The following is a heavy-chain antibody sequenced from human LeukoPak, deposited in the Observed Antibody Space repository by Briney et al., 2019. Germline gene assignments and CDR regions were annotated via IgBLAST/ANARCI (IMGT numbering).Heavy chain of an antibody. CDR3: ARQIGDSSGYLFDY. J-gene: IGHJ4*02. CDR1: GGSININSYY. V-gene: IGHV4-39*01. D-gene: IGHD3-22*01. Sequence: PSETLSLTCTVSGGSININSYYWGWIRQPPERGLEWIGNIYYTGNTYYNPSLKSRVTISVDMSKNQFSLTLSSVTAADTAMYYCARQIGDSSGYLFDYWGQGTLVTVSS. CDR2: IYYTGNT.